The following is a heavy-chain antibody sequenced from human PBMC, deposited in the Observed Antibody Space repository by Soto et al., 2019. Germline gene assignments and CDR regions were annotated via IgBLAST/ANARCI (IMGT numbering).Heavy chain of an antibody. J-gene: IGHJ4*02. Sequence: GGSLRLSCAASGFSFVGYAVAWVRQAPGKGLEWVSTVSGGGGSTYYADSVKGRFTISRDNSGNTVYLQMNSLNAGDTALYYCAKTESFNGYYNAFDSWGQGTRVTVSS. V-gene: IGHV3-23*01. CDR2: VSGGGGST. CDR3: AKTESFNGYYNAFDS. CDR1: GFSFVGYA. D-gene: IGHD3-9*01.